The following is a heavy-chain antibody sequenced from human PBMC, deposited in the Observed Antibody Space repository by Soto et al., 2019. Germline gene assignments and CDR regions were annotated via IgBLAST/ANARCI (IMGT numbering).Heavy chain of an antibody. J-gene: IGHJ4*02. CDR2: ISKTSSNI. V-gene: IGHV3-21*01. CDR3: ARDLGEMYAI. CDR1: GFLFSSST. D-gene: IGHD2-8*01. Sequence: PGESLRLSCRGSGFLFSSSTMTWVRQAPGKGLEWVSSISKTSSNIYYADSVKGRFTVSRDNAERSLFLHMNSLRAEDTAVYFCARDLGEMYAIWGQGTLVTVS.